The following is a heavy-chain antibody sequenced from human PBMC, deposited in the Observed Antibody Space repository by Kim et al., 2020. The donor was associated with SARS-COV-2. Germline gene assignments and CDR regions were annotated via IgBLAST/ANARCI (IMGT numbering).Heavy chain of an antibody. CDR1: GFTFSDYY. J-gene: IGHJ4*02. V-gene: IGHV3-11*06. D-gene: IGHD3-22*01. Sequence: GGSLRLSCAASGFTFSDYYMSWIRQAPGKGLEWVSYISSSSSYTNYADSVKGRFTISRDNAKNSLYLQMNSLRAEDTAVYYCASYDSSGRYFDYWGQGTLVTVSS. CDR3: ASYDSSGRYFDY. CDR2: ISSSSSYT.